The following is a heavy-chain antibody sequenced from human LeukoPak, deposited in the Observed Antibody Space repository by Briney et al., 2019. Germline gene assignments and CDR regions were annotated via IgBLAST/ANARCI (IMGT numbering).Heavy chain of an antibody. D-gene: IGHD5-18*01. CDR2: INPSGGST. CDR3: ARDGDTAMVIYYGMDV. Sequence: GASVKISCKASGYTFTSYYMHCVRQAPGQGLEWMGIINPSGGSTSYAQKFQGRVTMTRDTSTSTVYMELSSLRSEDTAVYYCARDGDTAMVIYYGMDVWGQGTTVAVSS. J-gene: IGHJ6*02. CDR1: GYTFTSYY. V-gene: IGHV1-46*01.